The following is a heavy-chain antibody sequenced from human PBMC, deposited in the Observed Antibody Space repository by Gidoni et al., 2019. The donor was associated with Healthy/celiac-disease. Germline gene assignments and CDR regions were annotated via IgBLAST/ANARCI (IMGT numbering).Heavy chain of an antibody. CDR3: ARCPSVRLGELSLSYYGMDV. Sequence: QVQLQESGPGLVKPSGTLSLTCAVSGGSISSSNWWSWVRQPPGKGLEWIGEIYHSGSTNYNPSLKSRVTISVDKSKNQFSLKLSSVTAADTAVYYCARCPSVRLGELSLSYYGMDVWGQGTTVTVSS. D-gene: IGHD3-16*02. J-gene: IGHJ6*02. CDR2: IYHSGST. CDR1: GGSISSSNW. V-gene: IGHV4-4*02.